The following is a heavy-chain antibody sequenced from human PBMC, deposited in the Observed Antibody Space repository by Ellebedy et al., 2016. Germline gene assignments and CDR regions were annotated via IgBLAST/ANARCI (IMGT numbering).Heavy chain of an antibody. CDR2: ISYDGSNK. CDR3: ARDPNFWSGYYGNYFDY. D-gene: IGHD3-3*01. CDR1: GFTFSSYA. Sequence: GGSLRLSCAASGFTFSSYAMHWVRQAPGKGLEWVAVISYDGSNKYYADSVKGRFTISRDNSKNTLYLQMNSLRAEDTAVYYCARDPNFWSGYYGNYFDYWGQGTLVTVSS. J-gene: IGHJ4*02. V-gene: IGHV3-30-3*01.